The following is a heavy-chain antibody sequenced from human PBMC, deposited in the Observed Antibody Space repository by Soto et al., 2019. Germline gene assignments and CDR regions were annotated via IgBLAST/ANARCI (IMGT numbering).Heavy chain of an antibody. J-gene: IGHJ4*02. CDR2: VYYSGST. D-gene: IGHD3-16*01. CDR3: ARQPRGPGYGERGLYFDH. Sequence: SETLSLTCTVSGGSTNSRSDYWGWIRQPPGKGLEWIGSVYYSGSTHDNPSLQSRVTISVDTSRNQFSLNLISVTAADTAVYFCARQPRGPGYGERGLYFDHWGQGTLVTISS. CDR1: GGSTNSRSDY. V-gene: IGHV4-39*01.